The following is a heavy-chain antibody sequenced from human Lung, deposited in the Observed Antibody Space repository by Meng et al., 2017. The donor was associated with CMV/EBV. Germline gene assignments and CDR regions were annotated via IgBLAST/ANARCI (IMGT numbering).Heavy chain of an antibody. V-gene: IGHV3-30*02. Sequence: GGSXRLXCAASGFSFSNYDMHWVRQAPGKGLEWVAIIRYDGSNKYNTDSVKGRFTISRDNSKNTLSLQMNSLGAEDTAVYYCAKNGQGTSGWFYFDLWGRGXLVTVSS. CDR3: AKNGQGTSGWFYFDL. CDR1: GFSFSNYD. D-gene: IGHD6-19*01. J-gene: IGHJ4*02. CDR2: IRYDGSNK.